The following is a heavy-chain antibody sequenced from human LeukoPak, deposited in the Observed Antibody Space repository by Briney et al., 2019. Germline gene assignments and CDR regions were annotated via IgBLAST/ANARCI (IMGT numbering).Heavy chain of an antibody. CDR2: TSYRSQWYT. Sequence: SQTLSLTCAISGDSVSSNVAAWNWIRESPSRGLEWLGRTSYRSQWYTDYAISVRSRITINADTSQNKFSLHLSSVTPDDTAVYYCAREVVGSAFYFDPWGQGILVTVSS. D-gene: IGHD2-15*01. CDR1: GDSVSSNVAA. J-gene: IGHJ5*02. CDR3: AREVVGSAFYFDP. V-gene: IGHV6-1*01.